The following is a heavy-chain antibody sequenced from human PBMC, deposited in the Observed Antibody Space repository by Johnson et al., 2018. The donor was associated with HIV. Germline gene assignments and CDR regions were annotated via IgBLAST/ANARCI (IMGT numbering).Heavy chain of an antibody. Sequence: VQLVESGGGVVRPGESLRLSCATSGFNFDEYGMSWVRQAPGKGPEWVAGINWKGGSMGYADSVKGRFTVSRDNANNSLYPQMNSLRAEDTALYYCARDWDYYDSSGYYYAVMVDAFDIWGQGT. V-gene: IGHV3-20*04. D-gene: IGHD3-22*01. J-gene: IGHJ3*02. CDR1: GFNFDEYG. CDR2: INWKGGSM. CDR3: ARDWDYYDSSGYYYAVMVDAFDI.